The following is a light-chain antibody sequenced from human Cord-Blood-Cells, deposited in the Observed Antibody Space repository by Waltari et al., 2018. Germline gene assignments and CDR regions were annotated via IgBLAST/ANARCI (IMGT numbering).Light chain of an antibody. J-gene: IGLJ3*02. Sequence: SSELTQDPAVSVALGQTVRITCQGDSLRSYYASWYQQKPGQVPLLVIYGKNNRPSGIPDRFSGSSSGNTASLTITGAQAEDEADYYCNSRDSSGNHLVFGGGTKLTVL. CDR2: GKN. CDR3: NSRDSSGNHLV. V-gene: IGLV3-19*01. CDR1: SLRSYY.